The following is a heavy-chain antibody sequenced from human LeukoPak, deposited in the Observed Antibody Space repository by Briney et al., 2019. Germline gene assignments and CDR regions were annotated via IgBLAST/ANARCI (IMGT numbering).Heavy chain of an antibody. V-gene: IGHV4-59*11. J-gene: IGHJ6*03. CDR2: IYYSGST. CDR3: ARDGAYDSSGYYYNGVYYYYYYMDV. Sequence: PSETLSLTCTVSGGSISSHYWSRTRQPPGKGLEWLGYIYYSGSTNYNPSLKSRVTISVDTSKNQFSLKLSSVTAADTAVYYCARDGAYDSSGYYYNGVYYYYYYMDVWGKGTTVTVSS. D-gene: IGHD3-22*01. CDR1: GGSISSHY.